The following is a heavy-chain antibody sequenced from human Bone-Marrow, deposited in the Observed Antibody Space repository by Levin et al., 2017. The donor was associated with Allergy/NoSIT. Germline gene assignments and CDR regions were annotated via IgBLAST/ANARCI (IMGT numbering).Heavy chain of an antibody. V-gene: IGHV4-30-4*01. CDR2: IYYSGST. CDR3: AQGYDRNYWYFDL. D-gene: IGHD5-12*01. J-gene: IGHJ2*01. CDR1: GGSISSGDYY. Sequence: LSQTLSLTCTVSGGSISSGDYYWSWIRQPPGKGLEWIGHIYYSGSTSYNPSLKSRVSISVDTSKNQFSLRLSSVTAADTAVYYCAQGYDRNYWYFDLWGRGTLVTVSS.